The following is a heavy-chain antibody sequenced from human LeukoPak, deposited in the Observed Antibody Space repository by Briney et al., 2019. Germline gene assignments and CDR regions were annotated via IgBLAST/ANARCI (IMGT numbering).Heavy chain of an antibody. D-gene: IGHD3-9*01. CDR3: ASSSYDILTGYYRELDY. V-gene: IGHV3-48*03. CDR2: ISSSGSTI. CDR1: GFTFSSYE. Sequence: GGSLRLSCAASGFTFSSYEMNWVRQALGKGLEWVSYISSSGSTIYYADSVKGRFTISRDNAKNSLYLQMNSLRAEDTAVYYCASSSYDILTGYYRELDYWGQGTLVTVSS. J-gene: IGHJ4*02.